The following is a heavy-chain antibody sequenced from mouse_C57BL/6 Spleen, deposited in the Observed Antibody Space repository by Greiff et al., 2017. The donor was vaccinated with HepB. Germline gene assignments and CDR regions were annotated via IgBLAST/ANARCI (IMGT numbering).Heavy chain of an antibody. CDR3: AGSEAFDYGSSYDY. D-gene: IGHD1-1*01. J-gene: IGHJ2*01. Sequence: QVQLQQSGAELVKPGASVKLSCKASGYTFTSYWMHWVKQRPGQGLEWIGYINPSSGYTKYNQKFKDKATLTADKSSSTTYMQLSSLTYEDSAVYYCAGSEAFDYGSSYDYWGQGTTLTVSS. CDR1: GYTFTSYW. V-gene: IGHV1-7*01. CDR2: INPSSGYT.